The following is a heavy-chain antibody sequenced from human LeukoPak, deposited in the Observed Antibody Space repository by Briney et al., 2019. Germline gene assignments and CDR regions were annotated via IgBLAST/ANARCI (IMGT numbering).Heavy chain of an antibody. V-gene: IGHV4-59*01. Sequence: SETLSLTCAVYGGSFSGYYWSWIRQPPGKGLEWIGYIYYSGSTNYNPSLESRVTISVDTSKNQFSLKLSSVTAADTAVYYCAREELRYDFWSGKGIDPWGQGTLVTVSS. D-gene: IGHD3-3*01. CDR3: AREELRYDFWSGKGIDP. CDR1: GGSFSGYY. CDR2: IYYSGST. J-gene: IGHJ5*02.